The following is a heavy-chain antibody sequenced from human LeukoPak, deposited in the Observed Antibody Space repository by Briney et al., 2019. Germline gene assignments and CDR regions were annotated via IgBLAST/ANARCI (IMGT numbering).Heavy chain of an antibody. D-gene: IGHD6-19*01. CDR1: GGSISSYY. CDR2: IYYSGST. J-gene: IGHJ4*02. V-gene: IGHV4-59*12. CDR3: AREGYSSGWGFDY. Sequence: PSETLSLTCTVSGGSISSYYWSWIRQPPGKGLEWIGYIYYSGSTNYNPSLKSRVTISVDTSKNQFSLKLSSVTAADTAVYYCAREGYSSGWGFDYWGQGTLVTVPS.